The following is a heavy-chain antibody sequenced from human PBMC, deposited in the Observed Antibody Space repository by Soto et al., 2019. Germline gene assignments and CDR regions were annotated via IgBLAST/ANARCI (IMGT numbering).Heavy chain of an antibody. J-gene: IGHJ4*02. CDR1: GYTFITYD. Sequence: GASVKVSCKASGYTFITYDIYWVRQATGQGLEWMGWMNPSNGNAGYAQKFQGRVTMTRNTSISTAYMDPSSLRSEDTAVYFCARRKERSGPHYFDSWGQGTLVTVSS. V-gene: IGHV1-8*01. D-gene: IGHD6-25*01. CDR3: ARRKERSGPHYFDS. CDR2: MNPSNGNA.